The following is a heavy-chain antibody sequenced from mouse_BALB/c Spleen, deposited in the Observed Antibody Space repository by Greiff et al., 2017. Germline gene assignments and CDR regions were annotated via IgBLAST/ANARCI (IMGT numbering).Heavy chain of an antibody. D-gene: IGHD1-2*01. CDR2: IDPANGNT. CDR3: NPYYVYGAY. J-gene: IGHJ3*01. Sequence: VQLQQSGAELVKPGASVKLSCTASGFNIKDTYMHWVKQRPEQGLEWIGRIDPANGNTKYDPKFQGKATITADTSSNTAYLQLSSLTSEDTAVYYCNPYYVYGAYGGQGTLVTVSA. V-gene: IGHV14-3*02. CDR1: GFNIKDTY.